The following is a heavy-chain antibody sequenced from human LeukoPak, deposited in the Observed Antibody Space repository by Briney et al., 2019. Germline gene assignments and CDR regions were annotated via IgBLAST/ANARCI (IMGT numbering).Heavy chain of an antibody. D-gene: IGHD3-16*01. CDR3: ARQCNLGPNWFDP. J-gene: IGHJ5*02. V-gene: IGHV3-30*01. CDR1: GFTFSSYA. CDR2: ISYDGSNK. Sequence: GGSLRLSCAASGFTFSSYAMHWVRQAPGKGLEWVAVISYDGSNKYYADSVKGRFTITRDNPKNTLYLQMNSLRAQDTAVDECARQCNLGPNWFDPWGQGTLVTVSS.